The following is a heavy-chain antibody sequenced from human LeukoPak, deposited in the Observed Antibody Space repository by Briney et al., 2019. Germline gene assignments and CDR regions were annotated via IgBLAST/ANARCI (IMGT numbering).Heavy chain of an antibody. CDR1: GGTFSSYA. CDR3: ASPPPKRGYYGPLNY. J-gene: IGHJ4*02. D-gene: IGHD3-22*01. Sequence: SVNVSCKASGGTFSSYAISWVRQAPGQGLEWMGGIIPIFGTANYAQKFQGRVTITTDESTSTAYMELSSLRSEDTAVYYCASPPPKRGYYGPLNYWGQGTLVTVSS. CDR2: IIPIFGTA. V-gene: IGHV1-69*05.